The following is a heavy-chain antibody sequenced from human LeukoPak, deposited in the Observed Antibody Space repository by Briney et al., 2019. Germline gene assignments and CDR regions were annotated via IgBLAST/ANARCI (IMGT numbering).Heavy chain of an antibody. CDR2: INYSGRT. V-gene: IGHV4-34*01. CDR3: ARRRKDLNWFDP. J-gene: IGHJ5*02. CDR1: GGSFSGYY. Sequence: PSETLSLTCAVYGGSFSGYYWSWIRQPPGKGLEWIALINYSGRTFYNPSLESRVTISVDMSKNQFSLRLNSVTAADTAVYYCARRRKDLNWFDPWGQGTLVTVSS.